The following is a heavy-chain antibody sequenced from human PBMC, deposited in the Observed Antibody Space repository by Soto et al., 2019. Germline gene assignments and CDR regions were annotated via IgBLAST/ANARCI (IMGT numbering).Heavy chain of an antibody. CDR2: ISYDGSNK. CDR3: AKDSVTMKYYFDY. J-gene: IGHJ4*02. V-gene: IGHV3-30*18. D-gene: IGHD3-22*01. CDR1: GFTFSSYG. Sequence: SGGSLRLSCAASGFTFSSYGMHWVRQAPGKGLEWVAVISYDGSNKYYADSVKGRFTISRDNSKNTLYLQMNSLRAEDTAVYYCAKDSVTMKYYFDYWGQGTLVTVSS.